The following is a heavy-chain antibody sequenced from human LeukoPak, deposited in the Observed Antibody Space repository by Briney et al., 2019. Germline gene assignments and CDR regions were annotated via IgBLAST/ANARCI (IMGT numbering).Heavy chain of an antibody. Sequence: SETLSLTCTVSGGSISSGDYYWSWIRQPPGKGLEWIGYIYYSGSTYYNPSLKSRVTISVDTSKNQFSPKLSSVTAADTAVYYCARAIAVAGTWVDYWGQGTLVTVSS. V-gene: IGHV4-30-4*08. CDR1: GGSISSGDYY. CDR2: IYYSGST. D-gene: IGHD6-19*01. J-gene: IGHJ4*02. CDR3: ARAIAVAGTWVDY.